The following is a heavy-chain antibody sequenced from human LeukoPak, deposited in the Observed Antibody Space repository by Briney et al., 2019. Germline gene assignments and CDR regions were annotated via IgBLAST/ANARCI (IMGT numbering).Heavy chain of an antibody. J-gene: IGHJ3*01. CDR1: GFTLSHYR. V-gene: IGHV3-74*03. CDR2: ISGDGTTT. D-gene: IGHD6-19*01. Sequence: GGSLRLSCAASGFTLSHYRMHWVRQTPGKGLFWVSRISGDGTTTTYADSVKGRFTISRDNAKNTLSLQMNSLRDDDTALYYCAREPSGGWTLNAFDLWGQGTMVSVSS. CDR3: AREPSGGWTLNAFDL.